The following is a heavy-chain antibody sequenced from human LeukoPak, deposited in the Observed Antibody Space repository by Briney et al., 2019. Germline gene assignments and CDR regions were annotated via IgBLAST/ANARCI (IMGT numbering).Heavy chain of an antibody. V-gene: IGHV4-59*01. Sequence: SETLSLTCTVSGGSISSYYWSWIRQPPGKGLEWIGYIYYSGSTNYNPSLKSRVTISVDTSKNQFSLKLSSVTAADTAVYYCARAIAVAGRGRDFDYWGQGTLVTVSS. J-gene: IGHJ4*02. D-gene: IGHD6-19*01. CDR1: GGSISSYY. CDR2: IYYSGST. CDR3: ARAIAVAGRGRDFDY.